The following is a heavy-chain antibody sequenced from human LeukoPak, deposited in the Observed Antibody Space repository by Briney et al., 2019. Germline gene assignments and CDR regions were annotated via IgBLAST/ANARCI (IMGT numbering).Heavy chain of an antibody. V-gene: IGHV3-23*01. J-gene: IGHJ4*02. CDR1: GFSLSNFA. Sequence: GGSLRLSCVASGFSLSNFAMSWVRQAPGKGLEWVTAIAVSGNTYYEESVKGRFTISRDSTKNTLYLQMNRLRAEDAAVYYCARVPVVTAIVVDYWGQGTLVTVSS. CDR3: ARVPVVTAIVVDY. CDR2: IAVSGNT. D-gene: IGHD2-21*02.